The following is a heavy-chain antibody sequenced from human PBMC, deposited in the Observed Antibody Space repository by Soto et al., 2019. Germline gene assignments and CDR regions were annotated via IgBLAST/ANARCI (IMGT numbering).Heavy chain of an antibody. V-gene: IGHV1-2*04. J-gene: IGHJ6*02. Sequence: ASVKVSCKASGYTFTGYYMHWVRQAPGQGLEWMGWINPNSGGTNYAQKFQGWVTMTRGTSISTGYMELSSLRSEDTAVYYCATFFSSGWGNYYYYGMDVWGQGTTVTVSS. CDR2: INPNSGGT. D-gene: IGHD6-19*01. CDR1: GYTFTGYY. CDR3: ATFFSSGWGNYYYYGMDV.